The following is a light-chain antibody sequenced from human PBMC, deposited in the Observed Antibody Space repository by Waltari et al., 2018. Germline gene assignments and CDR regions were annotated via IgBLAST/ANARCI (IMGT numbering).Light chain of an antibody. Sequence: EIVLTQSPGTLSLSPGESAPPSCRTSQSVTRALAWYQQKPGQAPRLLSYGASNRATGIPDRFSGSGSGTDFSLTISGLEPEDFAVYYCQHYLRLPVTFGQGTKVEVK. V-gene: IGKV3-20*01. J-gene: IGKJ1*01. CDR2: GAS. CDR1: QSVTRA. CDR3: QHYLRLPVT.